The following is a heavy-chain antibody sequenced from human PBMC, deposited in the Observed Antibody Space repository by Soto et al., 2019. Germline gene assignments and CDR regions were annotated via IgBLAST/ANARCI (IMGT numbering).Heavy chain of an antibody. D-gene: IGHD3-3*01. CDR3: ARESRFLEWLSLNWFDP. CDR1: GFTFSSYS. J-gene: IGHJ5*02. Sequence: VGSLRLSCAASGFTFSSYSMNWVRQAPGKGLEWVSYISSSSSTIFYSDSVKGRFTISRDNAKNSLYLQMNSLRDEDTAVYYCARESRFLEWLSLNWFDPWGQGTLVTVS. V-gene: IGHV3-48*02. CDR2: ISSSSSTI.